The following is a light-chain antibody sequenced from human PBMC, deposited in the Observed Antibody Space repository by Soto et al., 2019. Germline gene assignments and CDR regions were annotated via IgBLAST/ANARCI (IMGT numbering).Light chain of an antibody. CDR1: QSVSSRY. CDR2: GAS. J-gene: IGKJ1*01. Sequence: EIVLTQSPGTLSLSPGERATLSCRASQSVSSRYLGWYQQKSGQAPRLLIYGASSRTTGIPDRFSGSGSGTDFTLTISRLEPEDFAVYYCQQYGRSSWTFGQGTKVDIK. CDR3: QQYGRSSWT. V-gene: IGKV3-20*01.